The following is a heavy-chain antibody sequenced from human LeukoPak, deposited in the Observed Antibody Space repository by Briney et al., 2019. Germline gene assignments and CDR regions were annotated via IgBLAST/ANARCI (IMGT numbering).Heavy chain of an antibody. V-gene: IGHV3-23*01. CDR2: ISGSGGST. Sequence: GGSLRLSCAASGFTFSSYAMSWVRQAPGKGLEWVSAISGSGGSTYYADSVKGRFTISRDNSRSTLYLQMNNLRVEDTAVYYCTGHGSSSAWGQGTLVTVSS. CDR1: GFTFSSYA. J-gene: IGHJ4*02. CDR3: TGHGSSSA. D-gene: IGHD5-24*01.